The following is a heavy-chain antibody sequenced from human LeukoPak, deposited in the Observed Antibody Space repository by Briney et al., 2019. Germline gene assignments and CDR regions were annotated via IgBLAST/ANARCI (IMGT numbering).Heavy chain of an antibody. J-gene: IGHJ4*02. V-gene: IGHV3-23*01. Sequence: PGGSLRLSCAASGFTFSTYAMTWVRQAPGKGLEWVSLISGTGGSTYYADSVKGRFTVSRDNSKNTLYLQVNSLRVEDTAVYYCAKVRWDNSGWYYSDSWGQGTLVTVSS. CDR1: GFTFSTYA. D-gene: IGHD6-19*01. CDR3: AKVRWDNSGWYYSDS. CDR2: ISGTGGST.